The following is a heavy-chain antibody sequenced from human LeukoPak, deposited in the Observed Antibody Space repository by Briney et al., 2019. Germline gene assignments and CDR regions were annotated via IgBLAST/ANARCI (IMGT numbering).Heavy chain of an antibody. CDR2: IDYSGST. V-gene: IGHV4-30-4*07. Sequence: SETLSLTCAVSGGSISSGGYSWNWIRQPPGKGLEWIGYIDYSGSTYYNPSLKSRVTISGDTSKNQFSLKLSSVTAADTAVYYCAREYYYDSSGFDYWGQGTLVTVSS. D-gene: IGHD3-22*01. J-gene: IGHJ4*02. CDR1: GGSISSGGYS. CDR3: AREYYYDSSGFDY.